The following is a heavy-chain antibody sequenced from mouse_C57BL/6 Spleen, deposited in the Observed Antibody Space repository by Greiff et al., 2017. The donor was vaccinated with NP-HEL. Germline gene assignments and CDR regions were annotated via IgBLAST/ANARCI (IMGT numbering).Heavy chain of an antibody. CDR2: IRNKANNHAT. V-gene: IGHV6-6*01. J-gene: IGHJ3*01. Sequence: EVQLQESGGGLVQPGGSMKLSYAASGFTFSDAWMDWVRQSPEKGLEWVAEIRNKANNHATYYAESVKGRFTISRDDSKSSVYLQMNSLRAEDTGIYYCTEGYDYDAFAYWGQGTLVTVSA. CDR1: GFTFSDAW. CDR3: TEGYDYDAFAY. D-gene: IGHD2-4*01.